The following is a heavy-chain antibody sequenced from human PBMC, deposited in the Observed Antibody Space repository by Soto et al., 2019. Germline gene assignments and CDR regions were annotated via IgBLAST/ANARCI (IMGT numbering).Heavy chain of an antibody. J-gene: IGHJ4*02. CDR2: IIPIFGTA. CDR1: GGTFSSYA. D-gene: IGHD3-16*02. Sequence: QVQLVQSGAEVKKPGSSVKVSCKASGGTFSSYAISWVRQAPGQGLEWMGGIIPIFGTANYAQKFQGRVTITADESTSTAYMELSSLRSEDTAVYYCARGRPIGATYYDYVWGSYRFDYWGQGTLVTGSS. CDR3: ARGRPIGATYYDYVWGSYRFDY. V-gene: IGHV1-69*01.